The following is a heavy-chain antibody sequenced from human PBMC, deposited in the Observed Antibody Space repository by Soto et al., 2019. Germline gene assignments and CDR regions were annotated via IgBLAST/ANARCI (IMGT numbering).Heavy chain of an antibody. Sequence: GGSLRLSCAASGFTFSSYWMHWVRQAPGKGLVWVSRINSDGSSTCYADSVKGRFTISRDNSKNTLYLQMNSLRAEDTAVYYCARGDWGESSIGAGPGRRNWYYGMDVWGQGTTVTVSS. CDR3: ARGDWGESSIGAGPGRRNWYYGMDV. CDR2: INSDGSST. V-gene: IGHV3-74*01. J-gene: IGHJ6*02. D-gene: IGHD3-16*01. CDR1: GFTFSSYW.